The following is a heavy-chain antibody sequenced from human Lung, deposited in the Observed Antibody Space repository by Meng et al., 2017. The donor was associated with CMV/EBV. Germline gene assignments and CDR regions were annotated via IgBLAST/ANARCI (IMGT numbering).Heavy chain of an antibody. J-gene: IGHJ4*02. CDR1: GFSLTTSGVG. CDR3: AHRRYYYNNWSWGDFDS. Sequence: QITLKESGPTLVEPTQTLAPTCTFSGFSLTTSGVGVGWIRQPPGKALEWLALIYWDNDKCYSPSLKSRLTIIKDTSKNQVVLTMTKMEPVDTATYYCAHRRYYYNNWSWGDFDSRGQGTLVTVSS. V-gene: IGHV2-5*02. CDR2: IYWDNDK. D-gene: IGHD1-1*01.